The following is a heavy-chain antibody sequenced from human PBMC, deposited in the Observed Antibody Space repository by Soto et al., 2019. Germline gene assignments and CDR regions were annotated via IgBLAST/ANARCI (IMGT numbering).Heavy chain of an antibody. CDR1: GYTFTSYA. V-gene: IGHV1-3*05. CDR3: ARSIVVVTALDY. Sequence: QVQLVQSGAEEKKPGASVKVSCKASGYTFTSYAMHWVRQAPGQRLEWMGWINAGNGHTKYSQKFQGRVTITRDTSARTAYRELSSLRSEATAVYYCARSIVVVTALDYWGQGTLVTVSS. D-gene: IGHD2-21*02. CDR2: INAGNGHT. J-gene: IGHJ4*02.